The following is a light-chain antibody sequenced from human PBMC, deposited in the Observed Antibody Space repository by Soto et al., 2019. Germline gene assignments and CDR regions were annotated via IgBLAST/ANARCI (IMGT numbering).Light chain of an antibody. V-gene: IGKV3-20*01. CDR1: QAVSSNY. CDR3: QQYTGPPTT. Sequence: EILLTQSPDTLSLSPGERAPLSCRARQAVSSNYLAWCQQRPGQAPRLLICGASTRAAGIPDRFSGSGSGTDFTLTITRLEPEDSAVYFCQQYTGPPTTFGQGTRLEIK. J-gene: IGKJ5*01. CDR2: GAS.